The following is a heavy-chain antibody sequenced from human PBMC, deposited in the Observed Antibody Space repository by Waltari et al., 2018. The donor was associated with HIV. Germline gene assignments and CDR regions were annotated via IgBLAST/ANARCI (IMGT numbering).Heavy chain of an antibody. CDR1: GFTFSSYA. CDR2: ISSDGSNK. Sequence: QVQLVESGGGVVQPGRSLRLSCAASGFTFSSYAIHWVRQAPGKGLGWVAVISSDGSNKYYADSVKGRFTISRDNSKSTLYLQMNSLRAEDTAVYYCARGATLGWYFDYWGQGTLVTVSS. V-gene: IGHV3-30-3*01. J-gene: IGHJ4*02. CDR3: ARGATLGWYFDY. D-gene: IGHD1-26*01.